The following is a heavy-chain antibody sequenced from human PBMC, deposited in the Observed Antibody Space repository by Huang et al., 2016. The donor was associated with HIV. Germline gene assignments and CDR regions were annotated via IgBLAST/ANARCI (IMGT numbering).Heavy chain of an antibody. V-gene: IGHV1-69*01. CDR1: GGSFRNFA. J-gene: IGHJ4*02. CDR3: ATVDYYDTSGPQRGYFDN. D-gene: IGHD3-22*01. Sequence: QVQLVQSGAEVKKPGSSVKVSCKASGGSFRNFAIGWVRQAPGQGLEWMVVISPTLGTANYEQKFQGRGTIIADESTSTAYMELSSLRSEDTAVYYCATVDYYDTSGPQRGYFDNWGQGTLVTVSS. CDR2: ISPTLGTA.